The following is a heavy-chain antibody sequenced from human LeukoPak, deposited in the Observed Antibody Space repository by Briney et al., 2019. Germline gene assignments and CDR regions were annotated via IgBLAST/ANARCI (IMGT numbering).Heavy chain of an antibody. J-gene: IGHJ6*03. CDR3: ARAPYFEWLISVYFDMDV. CDR2: ISSSGSTI. Sequence: PGGSLRLSCAASGFTFSDYYMSWIRQAPGQGLEWVSYISSSGSTIYYADSVKGRFTISRYNTKKSLYLHMTSLRATDTAVYYCARAPYFEWLISVYFDMDVWGKGTPVTVSS. V-gene: IGHV3-11*04. CDR1: GFTFSDYY. D-gene: IGHD3-9*01.